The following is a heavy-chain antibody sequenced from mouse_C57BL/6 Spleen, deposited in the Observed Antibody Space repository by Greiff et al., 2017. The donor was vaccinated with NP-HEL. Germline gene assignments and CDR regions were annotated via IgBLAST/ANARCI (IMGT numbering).Heavy chain of an antibody. CDR2: ISSGSSTI. CDR1: GFTFSDYG. Sequence: EVKLMESGGGLVKPGGSLKLSCAASGFTFSDYGMHWVRQAPEKGLEWVAYISSGSSTIYYADTVKGRFTISRDNAKNTLFLQMTSLRSEDTAMYYCARRPYYYGSSYWYFDVWGTGTTVTVSS. J-gene: IGHJ1*03. CDR3: ARRPYYYGSSYWYFDV. V-gene: IGHV5-17*01. D-gene: IGHD1-1*01.